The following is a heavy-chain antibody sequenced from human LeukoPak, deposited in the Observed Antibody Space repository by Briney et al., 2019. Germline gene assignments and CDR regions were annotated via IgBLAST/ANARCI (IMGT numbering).Heavy chain of an antibody. J-gene: IGHJ4*02. CDR1: GGSVSSSTYY. CDR3: ARVRVGATTGQGGN. Sequence: SETLSLTCSVSGGSVSSSTYYWGWIRQPPGKGLEWIGSMYHSGSTYYDPSLKSRVTISVDRSKNQFSLKLSSVTAADTAVYYCARVRVGATTGQGGNWGQGALVTVSS. V-gene: IGHV4-39*07. CDR2: MYHSGST. D-gene: IGHD1-26*01.